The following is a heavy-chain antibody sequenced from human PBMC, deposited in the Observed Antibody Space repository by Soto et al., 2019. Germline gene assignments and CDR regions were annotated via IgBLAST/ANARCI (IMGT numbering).Heavy chain of an antibody. CDR1: GFTFSSYA. CDR2: ISGSGGST. J-gene: IGHJ4*02. Sequence: EVQLLESGGGLVQPGGSLRLSCAASGFTFSSYAMSWVRQAPGKGLEWVSAISGSGGSTYYADSVKGRFTISRDNSKNPRYLQMNSLRAEDTAVCYCAKEWVGLNIPASVDYWGQGTLVTVS. D-gene: IGHD1-26*01. CDR3: AKEWVGLNIPASVDY. V-gene: IGHV3-23*01.